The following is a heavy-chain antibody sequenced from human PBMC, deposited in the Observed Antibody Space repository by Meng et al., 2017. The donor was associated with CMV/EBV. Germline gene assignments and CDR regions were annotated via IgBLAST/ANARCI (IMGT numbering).Heavy chain of an antibody. CDR1: GFTFSDYY. CDR2: ISSSSSYT. Sequence: QVQVGECGGGLVKPGRYLRLSCAASGFTFSDYYMSWIRQAPGKGLEWVSYISSSSSYTNYADSVKGRFTISRDNSKNTLYLQMNSLRAEDTAVYYCAREDACYWGQGTLVTVSS. V-gene: IGHV3-11*06. CDR3: AREDACY. J-gene: IGHJ4*02.